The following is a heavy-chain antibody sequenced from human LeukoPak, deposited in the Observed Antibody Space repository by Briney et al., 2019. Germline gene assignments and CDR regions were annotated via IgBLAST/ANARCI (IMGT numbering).Heavy chain of an antibody. D-gene: IGHD5-24*01. J-gene: IGHJ4*02. Sequence: SETLSLTCTVSGGSISSYYWSWIRQPPGKGLEWIGYIYYSGSTNYNPSLKSRVTISVDTSKNQSSLKLSSVTAADTAVYYCARQDGYNGCFDYWGQGTLVTVSS. CDR3: ARQDGYNGCFDY. CDR2: IYYSGST. V-gene: IGHV4-59*08. CDR1: GGSISSYY.